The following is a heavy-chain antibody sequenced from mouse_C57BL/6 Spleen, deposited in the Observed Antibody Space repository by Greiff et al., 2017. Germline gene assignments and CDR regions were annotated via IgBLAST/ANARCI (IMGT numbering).Heavy chain of an antibody. CDR3: TREGDYDFYAMDY. J-gene: IGHJ4*01. D-gene: IGHD2-4*01. CDR2: ISSGGDYI. Sequence: EVQLQESGEGLVKPGGSLKLSCAASGFTFSSYAMSWVRQTPEKRLEWVAYISSGGDYIYYADTVKGRFTISRDNARNTLYLQMSSLKSEDTAMYYCTREGDYDFYAMDYWGQGTSVTVSS. CDR1: GFTFSSYA. V-gene: IGHV5-9-1*02.